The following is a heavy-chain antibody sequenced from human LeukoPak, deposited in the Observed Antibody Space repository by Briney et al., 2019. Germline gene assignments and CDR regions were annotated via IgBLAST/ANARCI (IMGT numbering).Heavy chain of an antibody. D-gene: IGHD4-17*01. J-gene: IGHJ3*02. CDR2: IIPIFGTA. CDR1: GGTFSSYA. V-gene: IGHV1-69*01. Sequence: GASVKVSCKASGGTFSSYAISWARQAPGQGLEWMGGIIPIFGTANYAQKFQGRVTITADESTSTAYMELSSLRSEDTAVYYCARGYGDYVSLGAFDIWGQGTMVTVSS. CDR3: ARGYGDYVSLGAFDI.